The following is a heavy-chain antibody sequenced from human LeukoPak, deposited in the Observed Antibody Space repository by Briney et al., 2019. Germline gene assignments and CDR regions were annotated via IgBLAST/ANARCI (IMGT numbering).Heavy chain of an antibody. D-gene: IGHD5-12*01. J-gene: IGHJ4*02. CDR1: GFTFSGYE. Sequence: PGGSLRLSCAASGFTFSGYEMNWVRQAPGKGLEWVSYISSSGSTIYYADSVKGRFTISRDNAKNSLYLQMNSLRAEDTAVYYCARVYSGWYYFDYWGQGTLVTVSS. CDR3: ARVYSGWYYFDY. V-gene: IGHV3-48*03. CDR2: ISSSGSTI.